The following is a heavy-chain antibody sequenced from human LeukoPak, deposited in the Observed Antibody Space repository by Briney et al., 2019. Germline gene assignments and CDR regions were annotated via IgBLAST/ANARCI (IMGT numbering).Heavy chain of an antibody. CDR3: ARDKMGALDY. V-gene: IGHV3-33*01. Sequence: GRSLRLSCAASGFTFSSYGMHWVRQAPGKGLEWVAVIWYDGSNKYYADSVKGRFTISRDNSKNTLYLQMYSLRAEDTAVYYCARDKMGALDYWGQGTLVTVSS. CDR2: IWYDGSNK. J-gene: IGHJ4*02. CDR1: GFTFSSYG. D-gene: IGHD1-26*01.